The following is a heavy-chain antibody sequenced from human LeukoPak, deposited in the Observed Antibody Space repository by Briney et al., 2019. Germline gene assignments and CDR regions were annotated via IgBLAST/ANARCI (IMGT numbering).Heavy chain of an antibody. CDR2: IRYSGRT. D-gene: IGHD6-19*01. V-gene: IGHV4-59*01. J-gene: IGHJ4*02. CDR3: ARIPDVSGWPFDY. CDR1: DGSISSDF. Sequence: SETLSVTCTASDGSISSDFWTWIRQPPGKGLEWIGYIRYSGRTSYNPSLKSLVSISIDTSKNLFSLKLRSVTTAATAIYYCARIPDVSGWPFDYWGQGTLVTVSS.